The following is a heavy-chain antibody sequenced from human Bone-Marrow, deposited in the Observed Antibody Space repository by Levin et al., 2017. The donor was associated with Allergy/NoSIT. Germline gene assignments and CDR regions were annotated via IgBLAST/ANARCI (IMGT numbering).Heavy chain of an antibody. Sequence: SGGSLRLSCAASSFTFSDYAMSWVRQAPGKGLEWVSFISNDGNNKYYSDSVKGRFTISRDNSKNTLYLQMNSLRAEDTAMYYCARDQLDSSSWYGPFDYWGQGIMATVSS. CDR2: ISNDGNNK. J-gene: IGHJ4*02. V-gene: IGHV3-30-3*01. D-gene: IGHD6-13*01. CDR1: SFTFSDYA. CDR3: ARDQLDSSSWYGPFDY.